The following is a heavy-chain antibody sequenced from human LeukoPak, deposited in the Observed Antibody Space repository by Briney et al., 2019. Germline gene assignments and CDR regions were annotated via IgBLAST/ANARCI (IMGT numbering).Heavy chain of an antibody. CDR1: GFTFSSYS. J-gene: IGHJ4*02. Sequence: GGSLRLSCAASGFTFSSYSMNWVRQAPGKGLEWVSYISSSSSTIYYADSVKGRFTISRDNAKNSLYLQMNSLRAEDTAVYYCARGRGPKYYYDSSGYYYGGEASRGQGTLVTVSS. CDR3: ARGRGPKYYYDSSGYYYGGEAS. D-gene: IGHD3-22*01. V-gene: IGHV3-48*01. CDR2: ISSSSSTI.